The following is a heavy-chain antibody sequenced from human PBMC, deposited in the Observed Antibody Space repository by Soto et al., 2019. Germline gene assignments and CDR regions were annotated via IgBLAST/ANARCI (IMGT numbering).Heavy chain of an antibody. D-gene: IGHD5-12*01. J-gene: IGHJ4*02. CDR2: MSYDGGNQ. CDR1: GCTFNTHC. V-gene: IGHV3-30*18. Sequence: PGVSLRLSCSASGCTFNTHCMHWVRQPPGKGLEWVAAMSYDGGNQHYADSVKGRFTVSRDNSKNTRYLQMNSHRTEDTALYSSAKGPAPIIVASPPDHWRPGTLVTVSS. CDR3: AKGPAPIIVASPPDH.